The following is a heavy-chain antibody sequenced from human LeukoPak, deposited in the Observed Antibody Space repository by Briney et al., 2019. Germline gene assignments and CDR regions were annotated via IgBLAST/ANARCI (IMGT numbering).Heavy chain of an antibody. D-gene: IGHD4/OR15-4a*01. J-gene: IGHJ4*02. CDR2: INTNSGGT. V-gene: IGHV1-2*02. CDR1: GYTVTGYY. CDR3: ARDRGCELLRGYFDS. Sequence: ASVKVSCKASGYTVTGYYLHWVRQAPGQGLEWMGWINTNSGGTNYAQKFQGRVTMTRDTSISTAYMELSRLRSDDTAVYYCARDRGCELLRGYFDSWGQRTRVTVSS.